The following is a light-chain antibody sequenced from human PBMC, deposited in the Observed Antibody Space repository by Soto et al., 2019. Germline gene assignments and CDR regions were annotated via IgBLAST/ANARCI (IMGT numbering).Light chain of an antibody. CDR1: RNITFW. J-gene: IGKJ4*01. CDR2: EAS. CDR3: QEYSRD. Sequence: DIQMTQSPSTLSASVGDRVTITCRASRNITFWLAWYQQKPGKAPKVLIYEASNLESGVPSRLSGSGSGTEFTLTISSLQPDDFATYYCQEYSRDFGGGTKVDIK. V-gene: IGKV1-5*01.